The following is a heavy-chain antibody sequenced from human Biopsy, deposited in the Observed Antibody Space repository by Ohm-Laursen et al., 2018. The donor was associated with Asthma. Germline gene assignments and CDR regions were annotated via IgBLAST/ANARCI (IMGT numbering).Heavy chain of an antibody. D-gene: IGHD3-22*01. Sequence: SLRLSCAASGFKFDEYTMHWVRQAPGKGLEWVSGISWNSATIGYADSVEGRFTISGDNAKNSVFLHMDSLRPEDTAFYYCAKVRSDWVITESFDYWGQGVLVTISS. J-gene: IGHJ4*02. CDR3: AKVRSDWVITESFDY. CDR2: ISWNSATI. CDR1: GFKFDEYT. V-gene: IGHV3-9*01.